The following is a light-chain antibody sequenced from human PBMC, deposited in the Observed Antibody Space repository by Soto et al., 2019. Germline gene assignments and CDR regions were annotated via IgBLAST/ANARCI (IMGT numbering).Light chain of an antibody. V-gene: IGKV3-20*01. CDR1: QSVSSSY. J-gene: IGKJ1*01. Sequence: EMGLTQSPGSLSLAAGERATLSSRASQSVSSSYLAWYQQKPGQAPRLLIYGASSRATGIPDRFSGSGSGTEFTLTISSLQPEDFATYYCLQHNSYPLTFGQGTKVDIK. CDR2: GAS. CDR3: LQHNSYPLT.